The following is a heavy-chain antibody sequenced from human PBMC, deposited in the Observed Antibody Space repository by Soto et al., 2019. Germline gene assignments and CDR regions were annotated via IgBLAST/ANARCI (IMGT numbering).Heavy chain of an antibody. CDR1: GCTFSSYA. CDR2: IIPIFGTA. D-gene: IGHD3-3*01. V-gene: IGHV1-69*13. CDR3: ALSITIFGRLTYYGMDV. J-gene: IGHJ6*02. Sequence: ASVKVSCKASGCTFSSYAISWVRQAPGQGLEWMGGIIPIFGTANYAQKFQGRVTITADESTSTAYMELSSLRSEDTAVYYCALSITIFGRLTYYGMDVWGQGTTVTVSS.